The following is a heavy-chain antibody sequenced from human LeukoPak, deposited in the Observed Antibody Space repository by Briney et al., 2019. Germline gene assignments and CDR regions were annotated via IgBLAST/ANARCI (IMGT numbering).Heavy chain of an antibody. CDR2: VSYGGSNK. J-gene: IGHJ4*02. CDR1: GFSFSNYA. CDR3: ATIGDRRTGELYRIDY. Sequence: GGSLRLSCAASGFSFSNYAMHWVRQAPGKGLEWVAVVSYGGSNKYYADSVKGRFTISRDNSKNTLYLQMNSLRAEDAAIYYCATIGDRRTGELYRIDYWGQGTLVTVSS. D-gene: IGHD7-27*01. V-gene: IGHV3-30-3*01.